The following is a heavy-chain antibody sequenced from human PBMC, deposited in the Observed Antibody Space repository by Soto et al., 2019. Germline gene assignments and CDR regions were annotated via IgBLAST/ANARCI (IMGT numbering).Heavy chain of an antibody. Sequence: QVQLVESGGGVVQPGRSLRLSCAASGFTFSSYGMHWVRQAPGKGLEGVAVISYDGSNKYYADSVKGRFTISRDNSKNTLYLQMNSLRAEDTAVYYCATNQRYCSSTSCFYDAFDIWGQGTMVTVSS. CDR3: ATNQRYCSSTSCFYDAFDI. D-gene: IGHD2-2*01. V-gene: IGHV3-30*03. J-gene: IGHJ3*02. CDR2: ISYDGSNK. CDR1: GFTFSSYG.